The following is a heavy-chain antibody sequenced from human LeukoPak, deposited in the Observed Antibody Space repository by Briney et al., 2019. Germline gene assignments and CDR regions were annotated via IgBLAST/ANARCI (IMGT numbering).Heavy chain of an antibody. J-gene: IGHJ3*02. D-gene: IGHD5-24*01. CDR1: GGTFSSYA. CDR2: IIPILGIA. Sequence: ASVKVSCKASGGTFSSYAISWVRQAPGQGLEWMGRIIPILGIANYAQKFQGRVTITADKSTSTAYMELSSLRSEDTAVYYCAKRPRDVDAFDIWGQGTMVTVSS. CDR3: AKRPRDVDAFDI. V-gene: IGHV1-69*04.